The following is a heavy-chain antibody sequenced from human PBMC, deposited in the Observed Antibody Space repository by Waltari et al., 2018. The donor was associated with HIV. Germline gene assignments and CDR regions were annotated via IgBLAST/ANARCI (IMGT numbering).Heavy chain of an antibody. CDR2: IYTSGTT. V-gene: IGHV4-4*07. J-gene: IGHJ6*02. Sequence: QVQLQESGPGLVKPSETLSLTCTVSGGSISSYYWIWIRQPAGKGLEWIGRIYTSGTTPCNPSRRSRGTMSVDTSKNQFSLKLSSVTAADTAVYDCARQFTTGTTIYHYYYGMDVWGQGTTVTVSS. CDR3: ARQFTTGTTIYHYYYGMDV. D-gene: IGHD1-1*01. CDR1: GGSISSYY.